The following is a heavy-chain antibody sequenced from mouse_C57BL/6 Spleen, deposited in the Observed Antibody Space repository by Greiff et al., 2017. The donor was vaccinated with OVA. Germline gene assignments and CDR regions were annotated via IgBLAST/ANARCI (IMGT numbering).Heavy chain of an antibody. V-gene: IGHV1-82*01. D-gene: IGHD3-1*01. J-gene: IGHJ1*03. Sequence: QVQLKQSGPELVKPGASVKISCKASGYAFSSSWMNWVKQRPGKGLEWIGRIYPGDGDTNYNGKFKGKATLTADKSSSTAYMQLSSLTSEDSAVYFCARWGRGYFDVWGTGTTVTVSS. CDR1: GYAFSSSW. CDR3: ARWGRGYFDV. CDR2: IYPGDGDT.